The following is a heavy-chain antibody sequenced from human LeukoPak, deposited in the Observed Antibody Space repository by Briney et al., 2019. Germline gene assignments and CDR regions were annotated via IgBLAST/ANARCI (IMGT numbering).Heavy chain of an antibody. J-gene: IGHJ4*02. CDR2: IFYSGNT. D-gene: IGHD6-13*01. Sequence: SETLSLTCTVSGGSISNSLYYWGWIRQSPGKGLEWIGSIFYSGNTFYSPSLQSRVTISVDTSKNQFSLNLTSMTAADTAVYYCATSFGQQLVNFDYWGQGVLVTVSS. V-gene: IGHV4-39*01. CDR3: ATSFGQQLVNFDY. CDR1: GGSISNSLYY.